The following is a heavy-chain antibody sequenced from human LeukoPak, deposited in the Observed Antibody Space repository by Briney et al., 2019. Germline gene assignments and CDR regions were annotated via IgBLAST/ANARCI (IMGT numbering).Heavy chain of an antibody. CDR3: AREGGDTAMVTLYYFDY. CDR2: INPNSGGT. CDR1: GYTFTGYY. J-gene: IGHJ4*02. Sequence: ASVKVSCKASGYTFTGYYMHWVRQAPGQGLEWMGRINPNSGGTNYAQKFQGRVTMTRGTSISTAYMELSRLRSDDTAVYYCAREGGDTAMVTLYYFDYWGQGTLVTVSS. V-gene: IGHV1-2*06. D-gene: IGHD5-18*01.